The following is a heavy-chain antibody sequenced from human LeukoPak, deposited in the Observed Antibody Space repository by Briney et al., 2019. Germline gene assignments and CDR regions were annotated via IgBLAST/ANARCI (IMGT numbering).Heavy chain of an antibody. CDR3: ARGRGTTMVRGVITNYFDL. D-gene: IGHD3-10*01. Sequence: ASVKVSCKASGYTFTGSYMHWVRQAPGQGLEWMGWIDPNSGGTNYAQRFLGSVTMTGDTSINTAFMEVRRLRSDDTAIYYCARGRGTTMVRGVITNYFDLWGRGSLVTVSS. J-gene: IGHJ2*01. CDR1: GYTFTGSY. V-gene: IGHV1-2*02. CDR2: IDPNSGGT.